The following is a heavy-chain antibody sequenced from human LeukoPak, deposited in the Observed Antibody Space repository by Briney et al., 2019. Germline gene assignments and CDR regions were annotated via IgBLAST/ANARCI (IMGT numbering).Heavy chain of an antibody. CDR3: ARDNGNSYGPFDY. CDR1: GFTFSSYN. Sequence: GGSLRLSCAASGFTFSSYNMNWVRQAPGKGLEWVSYISSSSSTIYYADSVKGRFTISRDNAKNSLSLQMNSLRAEDTAVYYCARDNGNSYGPFDYWGQGTLVTVSS. D-gene: IGHD5-18*01. V-gene: IGHV3-48*04. CDR2: ISSSSSTI. J-gene: IGHJ4*02.